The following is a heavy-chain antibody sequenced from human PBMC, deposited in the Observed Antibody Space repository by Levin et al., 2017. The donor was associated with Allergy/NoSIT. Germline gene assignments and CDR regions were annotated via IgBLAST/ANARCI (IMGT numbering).Heavy chain of an antibody. D-gene: IGHD6-19*01. V-gene: IGHV4-39*01. CDR3: ARHAQWAYYYYMDV. CDR1: GDPISSSSYY. Sequence: SETLSLKCTVSGDPISSSSYYWGWIRQPPGKGLEWIGSIYYSGNTYYNPSLKSRVTISVDTSKNQFSLKVSSVTAADTAVYYCARHAQWAYYYYMDVWGKGTTVTVSS. J-gene: IGHJ6*03. CDR2: IYYSGNT.